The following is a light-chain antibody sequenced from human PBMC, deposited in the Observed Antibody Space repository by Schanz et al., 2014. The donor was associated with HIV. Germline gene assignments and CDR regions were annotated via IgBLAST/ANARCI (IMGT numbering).Light chain of an antibody. CDR2: ALN. J-gene: IGLJ2*01. Sequence: QSALTQPPSASGSPGQSVAISCTGASSDIGVSWYQQYPGNAPKLMIFALNRRTSGVPDRFSGAKSGNTAFLLISGLQDEDEADYYCSSYAGSTPVVFGGGTKLTVL. CDR1: SSDIG. V-gene: IGLV2-8*01. CDR3: SSYAGSTPVV.